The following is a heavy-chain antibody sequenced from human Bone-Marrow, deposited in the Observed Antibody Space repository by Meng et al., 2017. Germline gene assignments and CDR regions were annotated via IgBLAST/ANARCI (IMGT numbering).Heavy chain of an antibody. J-gene: IGHJ4*02. CDR2: ISYDGSNK. CDR1: GFTFSSYA. CDR3: ARVHFDY. Sequence: QGTVWAWGRARGQPGRSLGPSCPASGFTFSSYAMHWVRQAPGKGLEWVAVISYDGSNKYYADSVKGRFTISRDNSKNTLYLQMNSLRAEDTAVYYCARVHFDYWGQGTLVTVSS. V-gene: IGHV3-30*01.